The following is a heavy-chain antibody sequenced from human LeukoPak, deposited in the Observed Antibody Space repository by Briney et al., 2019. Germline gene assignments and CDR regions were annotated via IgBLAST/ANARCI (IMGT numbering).Heavy chain of an antibody. J-gene: IGHJ4*02. D-gene: IGHD3-16*01. CDR1: GDSLTNFA. Sequence: GASVKVSCKTSGDSLTNFALHWVRQAPGQRFEWMGWINPANGHTRYSEKFQGRVTITGDTSANTAHMELSSLRSEDTAVYYCARMITGKFDYWGQGALVTVSS. V-gene: IGHV1-3*01. CDR3: ARMITGKFDY. CDR2: INPANGHT.